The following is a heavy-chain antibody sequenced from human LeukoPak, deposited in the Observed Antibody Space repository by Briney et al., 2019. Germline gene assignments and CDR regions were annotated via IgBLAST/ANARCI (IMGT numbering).Heavy chain of an antibody. CDR3: ANSIDFDYGDYYFDY. Sequence: PGGSLRLSCAASGFTFSSYGLHWVRQAPGQGLEWMGWINPNTGGTNYAQKFQGRVTMTRDTSISTAYMELSRLRSDDTAVYYCANSIDFDYGDYYFDYWGQGALVTISS. CDR2: INPNTGGT. J-gene: IGHJ4*02. D-gene: IGHD4-17*01. CDR1: GFTFSSYG. V-gene: IGHV1-2*02.